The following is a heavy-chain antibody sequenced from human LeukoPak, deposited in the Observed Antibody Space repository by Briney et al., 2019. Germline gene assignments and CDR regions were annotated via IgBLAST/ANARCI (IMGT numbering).Heavy chain of an antibody. CDR2: ISGGAGST. J-gene: IGHJ4*02. CDR1: GFTFSNYA. Sequence: QTGGSLRLSCGASGFTFSNYAMSWVRQAPGKGLEWVSAISGGAGSTYYTDSVKGRFTVSRDNSKSTLYLQMNSLRAEDTAVYYCARGTDYWGQGTLVTVSS. CDR3: ARGTDY. V-gene: IGHV3-23*01.